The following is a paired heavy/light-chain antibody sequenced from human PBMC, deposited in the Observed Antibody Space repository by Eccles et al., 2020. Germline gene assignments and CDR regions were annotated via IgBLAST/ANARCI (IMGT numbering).Heavy chain of an antibody. CDR2: IFSNDEK. CDR1: GFSLSNARMG. CDR3: ARIPRIPRSSGWYSLYYYYYYGMDV. V-gene: IGHV2-26*01. J-gene: IGHJ6*02. Sequence: QVTLKESGPVLVKPTETLTLTCTVSGFSLSNARMGVSWIRQPPGKALEWLAHIFSNDEKSYSTSLKSRLTISKDTSKSQVVLTMTNMDPVDTATYYCARIPRIPRSSGWYSLYYYYYYGMDVWGQGTTVTVSS. D-gene: IGHD6-19*01.
Light chain of an antibody. CDR3: MQSIQLTWT. J-gene: IGKJ1*01. V-gene: IGKV2D-29*01. CDR2: EVS. Sequence: DIVMTQTPLSLSVTPGQPASISCKSSQSLLHSDGKTYLYWYLQKPGQPPQLLIYEVSNRFSGVPDRFSGSGSGTDFTLKISRVEAEDVGVYYCMQSIQLTWTFGQGTKVEIK. CDR1: QSLLHSDGKTY.